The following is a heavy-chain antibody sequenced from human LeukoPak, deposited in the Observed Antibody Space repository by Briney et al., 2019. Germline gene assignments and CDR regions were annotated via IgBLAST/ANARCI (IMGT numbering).Heavy chain of an antibody. CDR2: FDPDNINT. V-gene: IGHV1-24*01. CDR3: ATAVPLTYEDGDSVRAFDM. CDR1: GFTLNELS. D-gene: IGHD4-17*01. J-gene: IGHJ3*02. Sequence: GASVKVSCKVSGFTLNELSLHWVRQAPGKGLEWMGSFDPDNINTIDIEKFKGRVTLTEDTSTDTSYLEVSSLTSEDTAVYYCATAVPLTYEDGDSVRAFDMWGQGTMVTVSS.